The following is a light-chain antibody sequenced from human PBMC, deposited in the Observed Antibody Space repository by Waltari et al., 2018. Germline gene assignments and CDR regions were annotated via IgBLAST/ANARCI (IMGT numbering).Light chain of an antibody. V-gene: IGKV4-1*01. CDR1: QSLLYTSNNKNY. Sequence: DVVMTQSPDSLAVSLRERATINCKSSQSLLYTSNNKNYLAWYQQKPGQPPKILIYWASIRESGVPDRFSGSGSGTDFTLTISGLQAEDVASYFCLQYLHTPRTFGQGTKVEIK. J-gene: IGKJ1*01. CDR3: LQYLHTPRT. CDR2: WAS.